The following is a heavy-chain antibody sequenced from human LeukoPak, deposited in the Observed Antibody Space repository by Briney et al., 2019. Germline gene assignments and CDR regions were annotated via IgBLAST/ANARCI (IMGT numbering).Heavy chain of an antibody. Sequence: SETLSLTCTVSGVSITNYYWTWIRQPPGEGLEWIGYVFYTGSTNYNPSLESRVTISVDTSKNQVSLKLTSMTAADTAVYYCATYSTASVGFHYWGRGTLVTVSS. J-gene: IGHJ4*02. CDR2: VFYTGST. CDR1: GVSITNYY. CDR3: ATYSTASVGFHY. V-gene: IGHV4-59*01. D-gene: IGHD6-13*01.